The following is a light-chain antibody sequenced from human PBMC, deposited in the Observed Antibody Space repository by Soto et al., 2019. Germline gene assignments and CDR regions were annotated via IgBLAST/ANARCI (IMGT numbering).Light chain of an antibody. CDR3: QQYGSSPGT. V-gene: IGKV3-20*01. CDR1: QSVSSSY. Sequence: EIVLTQSPGTLSLSPGERATLSCRASQSVSSSYLAWYQQKPGHAPRLLIYGASSRATGIPGRFSGSGSGTDFTLTISRLEPEDFAVYYCQQYGSSPGTFGQRTKLEIK. CDR2: GAS. J-gene: IGKJ2*01.